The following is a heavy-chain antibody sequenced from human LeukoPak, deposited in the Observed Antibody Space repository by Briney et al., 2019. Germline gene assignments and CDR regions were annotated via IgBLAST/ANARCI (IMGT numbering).Heavy chain of an antibody. CDR2: ISSSSSYI. J-gene: IGHJ4*02. CDR1: GFTFSSYA. V-gene: IGHV3-21*01. Sequence: GGSLRLSCAASGFTFSSYAMSWVRQAPGKGLEWVSSISSSSSYIYYADSVKGRFTISRDNAKNSLYLQMNSLRAEDTAVYYCASLQRGSIAAALWDYWGQGTLVTVSS. CDR3: ASLQRGSIAAALWDY. D-gene: IGHD6-13*01.